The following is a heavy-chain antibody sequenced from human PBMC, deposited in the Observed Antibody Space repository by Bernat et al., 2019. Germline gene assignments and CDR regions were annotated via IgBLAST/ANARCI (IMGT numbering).Heavy chain of an antibody. CDR2: IWYDGSNK. Sequence: QVQLVESGGGVVQPGRSLRLSCTASGFTFSHYGMHWVRQAPGKGLEWVAVIWYDGSNKYYGDSVKGRFTISRDNSKNTLYLQMNSLRVEDTAVYYCARGGRRAAGTFDYWVQGTLVTVSS. V-gene: IGHV3-33*01. CDR1: GFTFSHYG. CDR3: ARGGRRAAGTFDY. D-gene: IGHD2-15*01. J-gene: IGHJ4*02.